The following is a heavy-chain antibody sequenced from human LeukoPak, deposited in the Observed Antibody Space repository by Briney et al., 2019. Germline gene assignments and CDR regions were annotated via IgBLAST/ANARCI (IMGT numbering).Heavy chain of an antibody. CDR2: TYYRSKWYN. CDR3: ARDRGGIAAAGHFDY. J-gene: IGHJ4*02. CDR1: GDSVSRNTAG. Sequence: SQTLSLTCALSGDSVSRNTAGWNWIRQSPSRGLEWLGRTYYRSKWYNDYAVSVKSRITINPDTSKNQFSLQLNSVTPEDTAVYYCARDRGGIAAAGHFDYWGQGTLVTVSS. V-gene: IGHV6-1*01. D-gene: IGHD6-13*01.